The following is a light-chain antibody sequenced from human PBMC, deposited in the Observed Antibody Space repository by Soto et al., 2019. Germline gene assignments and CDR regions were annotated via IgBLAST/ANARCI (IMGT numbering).Light chain of an antibody. CDR2: DVT. V-gene: IGLV2-14*03. CDR3: CSYISRSILVV. CDR1: SSDVGGFDY. Sequence: QSALTQPASVSGSPGQSITISCTGTSSDVGGFDYVSWYQQHPGKAPKLIIYDVTVRPSGVSIRFSGSKSGNTASLTISVLQAEDEADYYCCSYISRSILVVFGGGTKLTVL. J-gene: IGLJ2*01.